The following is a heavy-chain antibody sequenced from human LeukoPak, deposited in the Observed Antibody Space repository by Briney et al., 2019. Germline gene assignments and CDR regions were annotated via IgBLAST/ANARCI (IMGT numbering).Heavy chain of an antibody. CDR2: IRSKAYGGTT. J-gene: IGHJ4*02. CDR1: GFTFSSYW. CDR3: TRALNRQKTNGAY. Sequence: GGSLRLSCAASGFTFSSYWTYWVRQAPGKGLEWVGFIRSKAYGGTTEYAASVKGRFTISRDDSKSIAYLQMNSLKTEDTAVYYCTRALNRQKTNGAYWGQGTLVTVSS. V-gene: IGHV3-49*04. D-gene: IGHD4-17*01.